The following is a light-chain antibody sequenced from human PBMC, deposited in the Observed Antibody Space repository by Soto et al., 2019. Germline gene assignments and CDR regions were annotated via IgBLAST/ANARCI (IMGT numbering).Light chain of an antibody. Sequence: ETVLTQSPGTLALSPGERATLSCRASQSVSSTYLVWYQQKPGQAPRHLISGFSTRATGIPARFSGSGSGTDVTLTISRLEPEDVAVYYCQQYAPSPAITFGQGTRVEIK. CDR2: GFS. CDR3: QQYAPSPAIT. J-gene: IGKJ5*01. V-gene: IGKV3-20*01. CDR1: QSVSSTY.